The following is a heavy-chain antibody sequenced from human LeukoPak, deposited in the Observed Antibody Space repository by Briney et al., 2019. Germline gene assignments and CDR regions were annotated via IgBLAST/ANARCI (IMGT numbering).Heavy chain of an antibody. J-gene: IGHJ4*02. CDR3: ARGSGNSDY. CDR2: ISGSGGST. V-gene: IGHV3-23*01. CDR1: GFTFSSYA. D-gene: IGHD3-10*01. Sequence: GGSLRLSCAASGFTFSSYAMIWVRQAPGKGLEWVSAISGSGGSTYYADSVKGRFTISRDNAKNSLYLQMNSLRAEDTAVYYCARGSGNSDYWGQGTLVTVSS.